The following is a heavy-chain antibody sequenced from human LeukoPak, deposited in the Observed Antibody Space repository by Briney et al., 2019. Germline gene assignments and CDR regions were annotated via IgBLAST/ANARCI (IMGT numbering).Heavy chain of an antibody. J-gene: IGHJ4*02. CDR1: GFSFSGDA. V-gene: IGHV3-33*01. CDR3: AGAAGLGNYLIDY. Sequence: GGSLRLSCAASGFSFSGDAIHWVRQAPGEGLEWVALIWSDGSQTKYAGSVKGRFTVSRDNSKNTAFLQMSGLTVEDTAVYYCAGAAGLGNYLIDYWGQGTLVTVSS. D-gene: IGHD3-16*01. CDR2: IWSDGSQT.